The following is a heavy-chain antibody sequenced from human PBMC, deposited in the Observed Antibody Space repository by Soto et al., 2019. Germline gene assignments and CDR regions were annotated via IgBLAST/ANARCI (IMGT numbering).Heavy chain of an antibody. V-gene: IGHV4-59*08. Sequence: SETLSLTCNVSGGTISSYYWSWIRQPPGKGLEWIGYIYYSGSTNYNPSLKSRVTISVDTSKNQFSLKLSSVTAADTAVYYCARHRRSGWYIGGVDYWAQGTLVTVSS. J-gene: IGHJ4*02. CDR1: GGTISSYY. CDR3: ARHRRSGWYIGGVDY. CDR2: IYYSGST. D-gene: IGHD6-19*01.